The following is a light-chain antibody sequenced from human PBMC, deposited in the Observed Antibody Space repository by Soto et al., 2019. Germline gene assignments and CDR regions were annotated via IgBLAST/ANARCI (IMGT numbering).Light chain of an antibody. CDR3: NSFTFNTSI. V-gene: IGLV2-14*03. CDR1: SSDVGDFNF. J-gene: IGLJ2*01. CDR2: DVT. Sequence: QSALTQPASVSGSPGQSITISCTGTSSDVGDFNFVSWYQQHPGKAPKLMIYDVTNRPSGVSDRFSGSKSGNTASLTISGLQAEDEADYYCNSFTFNTSIFGGGTKLTVL.